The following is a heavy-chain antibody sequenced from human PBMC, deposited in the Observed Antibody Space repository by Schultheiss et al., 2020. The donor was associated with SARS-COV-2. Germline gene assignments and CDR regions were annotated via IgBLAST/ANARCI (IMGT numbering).Heavy chain of an antibody. CDR2: IYYSGST. D-gene: IGHD3-16*01. CDR1: GGSISSYY. CDR3: ARALKGHWFDP. J-gene: IGHJ5*02. Sequence: SQTLSLTCTVSGGSISSYYWSWIRQPPGKGLEWIGYIYYSGSTNYNPSLKSRVTISVDTSKNQFSLKLSSVTAADTAVYYCARALKGHWFDPWGQGTQVTVSS. V-gene: IGHV4-59*12.